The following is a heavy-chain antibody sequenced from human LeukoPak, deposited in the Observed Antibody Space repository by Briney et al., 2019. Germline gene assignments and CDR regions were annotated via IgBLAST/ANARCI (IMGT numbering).Heavy chain of an antibody. Sequence: PSETQSLTCAVYGGSFSGYYWSWIRQPPGKGLEWIGEINHSGSTNYNPSLKSRVTISVDTSKNQFSLKLSSVTAADTAVYYCARPGGSYHHTLDYWGQGTVVTVSS. D-gene: IGHD1-26*01. CDR1: GGSFSGYY. V-gene: IGHV4-34*01. CDR3: ARPGGSYHHTLDY. CDR2: INHSGST. J-gene: IGHJ4*02.